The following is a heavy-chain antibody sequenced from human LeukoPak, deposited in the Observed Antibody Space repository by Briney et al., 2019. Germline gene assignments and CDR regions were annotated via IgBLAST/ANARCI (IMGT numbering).Heavy chain of an antibody. V-gene: IGHV3-30*03. D-gene: IGHD1-26*01. Sequence: PGGSLRLSCAASGFTFSSYGMHWVRQAPGKGLEWVAVISYDGSNKYYADSVKGRFTISRDNSKNTLYLQMNSLRAEDTAVYYCARAPISGSYANYYYYYGMDVWGQGTTVTVSS. CDR1: GFTFSSYG. CDR3: ARAPISGSYANYYYYYGMDV. CDR2: ISYDGSNK. J-gene: IGHJ6*02.